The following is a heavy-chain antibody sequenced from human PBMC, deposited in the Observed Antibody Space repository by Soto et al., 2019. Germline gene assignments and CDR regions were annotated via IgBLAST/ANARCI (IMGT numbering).Heavy chain of an antibody. J-gene: IGHJ4*02. CDR2: INSYNGNT. CDR1: GYTFTSYG. Sequence: GASVKVSCKASGYTFTSYGISWVRQAPGQGLEWMGWINSYNGNTGYAQKFQGRVTMTRNTSISTAYMELSSLRSEDTAVYYCARGRQALYYYDSSGYWSPGVFDYWGQGTLVTVSS. V-gene: IGHV1-8*01. CDR3: ARGRQALYYYDSSGYWSPGVFDY. D-gene: IGHD3-22*01.